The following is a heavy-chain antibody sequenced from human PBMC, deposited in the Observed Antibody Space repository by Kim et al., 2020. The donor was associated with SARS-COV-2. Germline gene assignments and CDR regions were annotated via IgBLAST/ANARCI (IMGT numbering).Heavy chain of an antibody. V-gene: IGHV3-11*01. CDR2: SGSTI. CDR3: ARGIPDY. J-gene: IGHJ4*02. D-gene: IGHD2-21*01. Sequence: SGSTIYYADSVKGRFTISRDNAKNSLYLQMNSLRAEDTAVYYCARGIPDYWGQGTLVTVSS.